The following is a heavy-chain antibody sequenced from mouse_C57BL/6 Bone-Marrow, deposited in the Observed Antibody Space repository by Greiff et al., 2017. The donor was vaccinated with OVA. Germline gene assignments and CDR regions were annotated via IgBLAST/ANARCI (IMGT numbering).Heavy chain of an antibody. V-gene: IGHV3-6*01. CDR2: ISYDGSN. J-gene: IGHJ3*01. Sequence: EVKLMESGPGLVKPSQSLSLTCSVTGYSITSGYYWNWIRQFPGNKLEWMGYISYDGSNNYNPSLKNRISITRDTSKNQFFLKLNSVTTEDTATYYCARAEVRDRNYFAWFAYWGQGTLVTVSA. CDR3: ARAEVRDRNYFAWFAY. D-gene: IGHD2-5*01. CDR1: GYSITSGYY.